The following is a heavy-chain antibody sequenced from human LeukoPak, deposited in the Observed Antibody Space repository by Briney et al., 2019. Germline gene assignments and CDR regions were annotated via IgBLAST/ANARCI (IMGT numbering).Heavy chain of an antibody. V-gene: IGHV1-18*01. D-gene: IGHD6-13*01. CDR3: ARGPIAAAGDS. CDR2: INANNGNT. CDR1: GFTFTSSA. Sequence: ASVKVSCKASGFTFTSSAMQWVRQARGQRLEWMGWINANNGNTNYAQNLQGRVTMTRDTSTSTAYMELRSLRSDDTAVYYCARGPIAAAGDSWGQGTLVTVSS. J-gene: IGHJ4*02.